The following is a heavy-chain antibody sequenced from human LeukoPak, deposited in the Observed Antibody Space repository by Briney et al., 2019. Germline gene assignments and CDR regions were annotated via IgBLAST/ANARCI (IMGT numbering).Heavy chain of an antibody. V-gene: IGHV1-18*01. CDR1: GYTFTSYG. CDR2: IRAYNGNT. CDR3: AREWYDILTGYQGFQLDY. Sequence: GASVKVSRKASGYTFTSYGISWVRQAPGQGLEWMGWIRAYNGNTNYAQKLQGRVTMTTDTSTSTAYMELSSLRSDDTAVYYCAREWYDILTGYQGFQLDYWGQGSLVTVSS. J-gene: IGHJ4*02. D-gene: IGHD3-9*01.